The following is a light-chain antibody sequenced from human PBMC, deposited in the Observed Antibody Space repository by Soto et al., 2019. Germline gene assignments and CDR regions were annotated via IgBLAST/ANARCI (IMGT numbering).Light chain of an antibody. CDR3: QQYHTSSIT. J-gene: IGKJ5*01. CDR2: EAS. Sequence: DIQVTQSPSTLPASAGDRVTITCRASQSISNWLAWYQQKPGKAPKLLIYEASSLESGVPSRFSGSGSGTEFTLTISSLQPDDFATYYCQQYHTSSITFGQGTRLEIK. CDR1: QSISNW. V-gene: IGKV1-5*03.